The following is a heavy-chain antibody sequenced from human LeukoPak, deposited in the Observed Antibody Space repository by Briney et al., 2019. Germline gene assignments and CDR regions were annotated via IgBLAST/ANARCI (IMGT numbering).Heavy chain of an antibody. CDR3: ARHDPLKGWFGGHDY. CDR2: IYYSGST. D-gene: IGHD3-10*01. Sequence: SETLSLTCTVSGGSISSSSYYWGWLRQPPGKGLEWVGSIYYSGSTYYNPSLKSRVTISVDTSKNQYSLKLSSVTAADTAVYYWARHDPLKGWFGGHDYWGQGTLVTVSS. J-gene: IGHJ4*02. V-gene: IGHV4-39*01. CDR1: GGSISSSSYY.